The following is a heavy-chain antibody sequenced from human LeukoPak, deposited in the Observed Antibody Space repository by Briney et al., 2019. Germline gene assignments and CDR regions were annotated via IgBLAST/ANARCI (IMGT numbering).Heavy chain of an antibody. CDR2: IYHSGST. J-gene: IGHJ4*02. Sequence: SETLSLTCAVSGGSISSSNWWSWVRQPPGKGLEWIGEIYHSGSTNYNPSLKSRVTISVDKSKNQFSLKLSSVTAADTAVYYCARATTYYYDSSGYYLFFDYWGQGTLVTVSS. V-gene: IGHV4-4*02. D-gene: IGHD3-22*01. CDR3: ARATTYYYDSSGYYLFFDY. CDR1: GGSISSSNW.